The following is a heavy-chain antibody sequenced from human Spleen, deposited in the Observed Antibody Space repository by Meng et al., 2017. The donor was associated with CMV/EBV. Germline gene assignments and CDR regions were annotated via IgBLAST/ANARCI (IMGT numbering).Heavy chain of an antibody. CDR2: IWSDGTKE. D-gene: IGHD3-3*01. CDR3: VKQGVMTTFGVVTNRYFDY. J-gene: IGHJ4*02. CDR1: GFTFSSSG. V-gene: IGHV3-33*06. Sequence: GESLKISCAASGFTFSSSGMHWVRQAPGKGLEWVAVIWSDGTKEYYADSVRGRFSISRDNSKNTLYLQMNSLTVEDTAVYYCVKQGVMTTFGVVTNRYFDYWGQGNLVTVSS.